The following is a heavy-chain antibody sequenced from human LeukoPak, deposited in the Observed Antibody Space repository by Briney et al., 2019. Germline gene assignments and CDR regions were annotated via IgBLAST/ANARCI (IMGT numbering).Heavy chain of an antibody. V-gene: IGHV1-18*01. Sequence: GASVKVSCKASGYTLVNHGITWVRQAPGQGLEWMGRITPYNDKTNYAQRFQGRLTMTTETSTNTAYMELRSLRSDDTAVYYCARRAAVAGPRSYSFDIWGQGTMVTVSS. CDR1: GYTLVNHG. J-gene: IGHJ3*02. CDR3: ARRAAVAGPRSYSFDI. D-gene: IGHD6-19*01. CDR2: ITPYNDKT.